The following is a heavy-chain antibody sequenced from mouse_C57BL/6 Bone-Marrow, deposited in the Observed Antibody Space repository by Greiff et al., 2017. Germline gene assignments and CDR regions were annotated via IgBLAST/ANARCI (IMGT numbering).Heavy chain of an antibody. Sequence: EVQLQQSGGGLVKPGGSLKLSCAASGFTFSDYGMHWVRQAPEKGLEWVAYISSGSSTIYYADTVKGRFTISRDNAKNTLFLQMTSLRSEDTAMYYCARKGIYYYGSSYDYFDYWGQGTTLTVSS. D-gene: IGHD1-1*01. CDR3: ARKGIYYYGSSYDYFDY. CDR2: ISSGSSTI. CDR1: GFTFSDYG. J-gene: IGHJ2*01. V-gene: IGHV5-17*01.